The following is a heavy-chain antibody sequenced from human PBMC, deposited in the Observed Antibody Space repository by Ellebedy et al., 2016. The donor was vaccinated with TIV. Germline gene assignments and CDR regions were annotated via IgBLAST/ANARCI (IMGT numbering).Heavy chain of an antibody. V-gene: IGHV3-74*01. J-gene: IGHJ4*02. D-gene: IGHD5-24*01. CDR3: ASHEIGYFDY. Sequence: PGESLKISCAASGFTFSDYWMSWVRQAPGKGLVWVSRLNSDGSNAIYADSVKGRFTISRDGSKNKVFLQMNSLRAEDTATYFCASHEIGYFDYWGQGTQVNVSS. CDR2: LNSDGSNA. CDR1: GFTFSDYW.